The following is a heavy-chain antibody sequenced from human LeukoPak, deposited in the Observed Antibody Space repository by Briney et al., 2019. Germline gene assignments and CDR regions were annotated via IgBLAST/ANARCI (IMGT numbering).Heavy chain of an antibody. CDR3: ARDSLGGYENHYYYYGMDV. CDR1: GGSISSYY. V-gene: IGHV4-59*01. CDR2: IYYSGST. Sequence: SETLSLTCTVSGGSISSYYWSWIRQPPGKGLEWIGYIYYSGSTNYIPSLKSRVTISVDTSKNQFSLKLSSVTAADTAVYYCARDSLGGYENHYYYYGMDVWGQGTTVTVSS. J-gene: IGHJ6*02. D-gene: IGHD5-12*01.